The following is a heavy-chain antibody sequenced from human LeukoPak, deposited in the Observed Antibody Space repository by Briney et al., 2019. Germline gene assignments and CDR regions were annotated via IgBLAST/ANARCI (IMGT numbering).Heavy chain of an antibody. CDR1: GGTFSSYA. Sequence: SVKVSCKASGGTFSSYAISWVRQAPGQGLEWMGGIIPIFGTANYAQKFQGRVTITTDESTSTAYTELSSLRSEDTAVYYCARGDYYDSSGYNFDYWGQGTLVTVSS. CDR3: ARGDYYDSSGYNFDY. V-gene: IGHV1-69*05. CDR2: IIPIFGTA. D-gene: IGHD3-22*01. J-gene: IGHJ4*02.